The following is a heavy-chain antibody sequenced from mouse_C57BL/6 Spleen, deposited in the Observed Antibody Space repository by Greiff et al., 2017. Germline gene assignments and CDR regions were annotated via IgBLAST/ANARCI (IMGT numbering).Heavy chain of an antibody. J-gene: IGHJ4*01. CDR3: ASQFHYGNYPYAMDY. D-gene: IGHD2-1*01. CDR1: GYTFASYW. Sequence: QVQLQQPGTELVKPGASVKLSCKASGYTFASYWMHWVKPRPGQGLEWIGNINPSNGGTNYNEKFKSKATLTVDKSSSTAYMQLSRLTSEDSAVYDCASQFHYGNYPYAMDYWGQGTSVTVAS. V-gene: IGHV1-53*01. CDR2: INPSNGGT.